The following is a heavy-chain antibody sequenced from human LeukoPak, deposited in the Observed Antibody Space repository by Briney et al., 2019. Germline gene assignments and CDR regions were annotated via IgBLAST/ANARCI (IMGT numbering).Heavy chain of an antibody. CDR2: ISSTSSYI. J-gene: IGHJ4*02. V-gene: IGHV3-21*01. D-gene: IGHD5-12*01. CDR1: AFAFSTYT. CDR3: ARVRSAYDSLDY. Sequence: PGGPLRLSCAASAFAFSTYTLSWVRQAPGKGLEWVSSISSTSSYIYYADSVKGRFTISRDNARNSLYMRLNSLRAEDTAVYYCARVRSAYDSLDYWGQGTLVTVSP.